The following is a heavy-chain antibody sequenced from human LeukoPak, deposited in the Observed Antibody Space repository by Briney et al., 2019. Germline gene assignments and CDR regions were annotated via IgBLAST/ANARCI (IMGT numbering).Heavy chain of an antibody. CDR1: GFTFSTYS. V-gene: IGHV3-21*01. Sequence: AGGSLRLSCAASGFTFSTYSMNWVRQAPGKGLEWVSSITRSSYIYYADSVKGRFTISRDNAKNSLYLQMNSLRAEDTAVYYCAGYVSSGRRDAFDIWGQGTMVTVSS. J-gene: IGHJ3*02. CDR2: ITRSSYI. D-gene: IGHD3-22*01. CDR3: AGYVSSGRRDAFDI.